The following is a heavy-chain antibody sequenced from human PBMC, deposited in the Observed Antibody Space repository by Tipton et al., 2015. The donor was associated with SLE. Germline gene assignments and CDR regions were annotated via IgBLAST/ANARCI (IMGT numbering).Heavy chain of an antibody. CDR2: ISYDGSNK. Sequence: SLRLFCAASGFTFSSYGMHWVRQAPGKGPEWVAVISYDGSNKYYADSVKGRFTISRDNSKNTLYLQMNSLRAEDTAVYYCARGFGSGWPFDYWGQGTLVTVSS. J-gene: IGHJ4*02. V-gene: IGHV3-30*03. CDR3: ARGFGSGWPFDY. D-gene: IGHD6-19*01. CDR1: GFTFSSYG.